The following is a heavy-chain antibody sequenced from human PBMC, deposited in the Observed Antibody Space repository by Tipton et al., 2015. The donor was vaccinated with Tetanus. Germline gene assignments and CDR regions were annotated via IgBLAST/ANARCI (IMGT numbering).Heavy chain of an antibody. Sequence: LRLSCTVSGGSMSNNYWSWIRQPPGKGLEWIGYVSDSGSTYSNPSLRSRIIISVDTSKNQFSLILSSVTAADTAVYYCARATPSGSYFVRYYSMDVWGQGTTVVVSS. CDR1: GGSMSNNY. CDR2: VSDSGST. D-gene: IGHD3-22*01. V-gene: IGHV4-30-4*01. J-gene: IGHJ6*02. CDR3: ARATPSGSYFVRYYSMDV.